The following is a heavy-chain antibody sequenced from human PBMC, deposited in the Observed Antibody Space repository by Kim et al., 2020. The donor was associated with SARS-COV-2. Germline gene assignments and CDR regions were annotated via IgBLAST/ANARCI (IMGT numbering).Heavy chain of an antibody. D-gene: IGHD6-19*01. J-gene: IGHJ3*02. CDR2: ISSSGSTI. V-gene: IGHV3-48*03. CDR3: ARDQASSGWYRVAIPENRDAFDI. CDR1: GFTFSSYE. Sequence: GGSLRLSCAASGFTFSSYEMNWVRQAPGKGLEWVSYISSSGSTIYYADSVKGRFTISRENAKNSLYLHMNSRRAEDTAVYYCARDQASSGWYRVAIPENRDAFDIWGQGIMVTVSS.